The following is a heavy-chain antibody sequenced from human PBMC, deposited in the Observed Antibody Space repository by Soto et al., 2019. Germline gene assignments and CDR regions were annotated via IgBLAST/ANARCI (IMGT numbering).Heavy chain of an antibody. CDR1: GFTFSSYA. J-gene: IGHJ5*02. CDR2: ISSGSGGST. CDR3: AKGTYSKGFDP. D-gene: IGHD4-4*01. V-gene: IGHV3-23*01. Sequence: GGSLRISCAASGFTFSSYAMNWVRPAPGKGLEWVSVISSGSGGSTYYADSVKGRFTISRDNSKNTLYLQMNSLRAEDTAVYYCAKGTYSKGFDPWGQGTLVTVSS.